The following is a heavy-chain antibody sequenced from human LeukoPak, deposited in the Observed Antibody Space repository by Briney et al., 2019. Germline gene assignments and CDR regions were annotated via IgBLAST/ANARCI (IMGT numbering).Heavy chain of an antibody. V-gene: IGHV4-59*08. CDR3: ARKPYYYDSGWFDP. CDR1: GGSLSSYY. D-gene: IGHD3-22*01. J-gene: IGHJ5*02. CDR2: IYYSGST. Sequence: SETLSLTCTVSGGSLSSYYWSWLRQPPGEGLEWSGYIYYSGSTNYNPSLKSRVNISVDTSKNQFSLKLSSVTAADTAVYYCARKPYYYDSGWFDPWGQGTLVTVSS.